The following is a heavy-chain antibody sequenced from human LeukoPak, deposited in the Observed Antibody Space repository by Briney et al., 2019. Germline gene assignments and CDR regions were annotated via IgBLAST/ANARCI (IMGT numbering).Heavy chain of an antibody. D-gene: IGHD3-16*01. CDR2: ISAYNGNT. V-gene: IGHV1-18*01. Sequence: ASVKVSCKASGYTFTSYGISWVRQAPGQGLEWMGWISAYNGNTNYAQKLQGRVTMTTDTSTSTAYMELRSLRSDDTAVYYCARGAEGGYYYYYYMDVWGKGTTVTISS. CDR1: GYTFTSYG. J-gene: IGHJ6*03. CDR3: ARGAEGGYYYYYYMDV.